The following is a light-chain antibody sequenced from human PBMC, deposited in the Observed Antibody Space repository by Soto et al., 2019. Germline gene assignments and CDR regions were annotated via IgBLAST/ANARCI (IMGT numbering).Light chain of an antibody. CDR2: LEGSGSY. CDR3: ETWDSNTHV. Sequence: QAVVTQSSSASASLGSSVKLTCTLSSGHSSYIIAWHQQQPGKAPRYLMKLEGSGSYNKGSGVPDRFSGSSSGADRYLTISNLPFEDEADYYCETWDSNTHVFGGGTKVTVL. V-gene: IGLV4-60*02. CDR1: SGHSSYI. J-gene: IGLJ3*02.